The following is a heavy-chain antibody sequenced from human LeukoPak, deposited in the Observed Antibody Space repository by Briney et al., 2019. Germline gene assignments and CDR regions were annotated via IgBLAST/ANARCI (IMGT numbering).Heavy chain of an antibody. V-gene: IGHV4-34*01. CDR2: INHSGST. CDR3: AQTYYDILTGYYSDY. D-gene: IGHD3-9*01. Sequence: SETLSLTCTVSGGSISSYYWGWIRQPPGKGLEWIGEINHSGSTNYNPSLKSRVTISVDTSKNQFSLKLSSVTAADTAVYYCAQTYYDILTGYYSDYWGQGTLVTVSS. J-gene: IGHJ4*02. CDR1: GGSISSYY.